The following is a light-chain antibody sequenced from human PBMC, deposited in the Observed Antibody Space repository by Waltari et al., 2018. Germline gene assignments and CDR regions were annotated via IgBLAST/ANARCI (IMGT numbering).Light chain of an antibody. CDR3: QHYVRLPGT. CDR1: QSVSRT. J-gene: IGKJ1*01. Sequence: ETVSPKSPGTLSLALGERATLTCRASQSVSRTLAWYQQKPCQAPSLLIYAAATRATGIPAMFSGSGSGADVSLTISKLGPESFAVYCGQHYVRLPGTFSQGTKVAI. CDR2: AAA. V-gene: IGKV3-20*01.